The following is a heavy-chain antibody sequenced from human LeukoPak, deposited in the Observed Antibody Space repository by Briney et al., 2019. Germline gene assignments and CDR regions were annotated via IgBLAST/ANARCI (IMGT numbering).Heavy chain of an antibody. V-gene: IGHV3-66*01. CDR2: IYSGGGT. J-gene: IGHJ5*02. Sequence: GGSLRLSCAASGFTVSTNYMSWVRQAPGKGLEWVSVIYSGGGTYYADSVKGRFIISRDNSKNTLYLQMNSLRAEDTAVYYCAREGIPQVGYCSGGACTHPLSWFDPWGQGTLVTVSS. D-gene: IGHD2-15*01. CDR1: GFTVSTNY. CDR3: AREGIPQVGYCSGGACTHPLSWFDP.